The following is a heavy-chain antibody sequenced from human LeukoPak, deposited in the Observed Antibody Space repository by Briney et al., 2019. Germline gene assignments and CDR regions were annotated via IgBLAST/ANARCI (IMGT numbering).Heavy chain of an antibody. V-gene: IGHV4-4*09. Sequence: SSETLSVTCTVSGDSINTGYWNWIRQPPGRELEWIGYIYNRGRPNYNPSLKSRVTISMDTSKNQLSLKMASVTAADTAVYYCARLIGGVGARRFDFWGQGTLVTVSS. CDR3: ARLIGGVGARRFDF. J-gene: IGHJ4*02. D-gene: IGHD1-26*01. CDR2: IYNRGRP. CDR1: GDSINTGY.